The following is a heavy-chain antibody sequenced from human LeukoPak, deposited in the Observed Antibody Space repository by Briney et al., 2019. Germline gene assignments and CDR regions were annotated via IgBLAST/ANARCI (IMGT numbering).Heavy chain of an antibody. D-gene: IGHD1-26*01. Sequence: PGGSLRLSCAASGFTFDDYGMSWVRQAPGKGLEWVSGISGTGDSTYYADSVKGRFTISRDNSKSALYLQMDSLRDDDTAVYYCAKALVGPTYYFDYWGQGTLVTVSS. V-gene: IGHV3-23*01. J-gene: IGHJ4*02. CDR2: ISGTGDST. CDR1: GFTFDDYG. CDR3: AKALVGPTYYFDY.